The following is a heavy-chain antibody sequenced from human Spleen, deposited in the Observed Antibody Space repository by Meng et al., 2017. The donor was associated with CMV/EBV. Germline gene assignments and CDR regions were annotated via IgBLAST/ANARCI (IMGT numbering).Heavy chain of an antibody. J-gene: IGHJ4*02. CDR1: GGTLSYA. V-gene: IGHV1-69*01. CDR2: IIPIFGPA. CDR3: ARDRTGDLDY. D-gene: IGHD2-21*02. Sequence: KVSCQASGGTLSYAISWVRQAPGQGLEWMGGIIPIFGPADYAQKFQGRVTITADESTSTAYLELSSLRSDDTAVYYCARDRTGDLDYWGQGTLVTVSS.